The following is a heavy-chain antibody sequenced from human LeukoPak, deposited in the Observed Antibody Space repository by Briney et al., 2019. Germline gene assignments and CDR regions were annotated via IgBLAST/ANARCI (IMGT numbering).Heavy chain of an antibody. D-gene: IGHD3-22*01. CDR1: GYTFTSYG. V-gene: IGHV1-18*01. J-gene: IGHJ4*02. CDR2: ISAYNGNT. Sequence: GASVKVSCKASGYTFTSYGISWVRQAPGQGLEWMGWISAYNGNTNYAQKLQGRVTMTTDTSTSTAYMELRSLRSDDTAVYYCARARGYYYDSSGYYYAYWGQGTLVTVSS. CDR3: ARARGYYYDSSGYYYAY.